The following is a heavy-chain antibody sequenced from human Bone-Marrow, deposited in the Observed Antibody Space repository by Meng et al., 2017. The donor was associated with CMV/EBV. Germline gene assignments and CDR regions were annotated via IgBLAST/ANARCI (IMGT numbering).Heavy chain of an antibody. CDR2: IYWNDDK. V-gene: IGHV2-5*01. J-gene: IGHJ6*02. CDR3: AHASGYCSSTSCYRAYYYYGMDV. D-gene: IGHD2-2*02. Sequence: SGPTLVKPTQTLTLTCPVSGFSLSTSGVGVGWIRQPPGKALEWLALIYWNDDKRYSPSLKSRLTITKDTSKNQVVLTMTNMDPVDTATYYCAHASGYCSSTSCYRAYYYYGMDVWGQGTAVTVSS. CDR1: GFSLSTSGVG.